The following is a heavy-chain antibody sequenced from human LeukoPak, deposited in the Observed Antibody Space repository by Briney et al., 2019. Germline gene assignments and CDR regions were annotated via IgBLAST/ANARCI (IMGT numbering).Heavy chain of an antibody. V-gene: IGHV4-4*07. D-gene: IGHD2-15*01. CDR3: ARGARYCSGGTCLDY. J-gene: IGHJ4*02. Sequence: PSETLSLTCTVSGGSISGYYWSWIRQPAGKALEWIGRIHTSGTTYYNPSLKSRVTMSVDTSKNQFSLRLSSVTAADTAVYYCARGARYCSGGTCLDYWGQGTLVTVSS. CDR1: GGSISGYY. CDR2: IHTSGTT.